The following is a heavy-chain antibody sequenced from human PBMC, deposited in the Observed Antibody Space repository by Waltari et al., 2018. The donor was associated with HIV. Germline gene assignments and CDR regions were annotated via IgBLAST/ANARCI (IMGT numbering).Heavy chain of an antibody. CDR2: ISGNGDNV. Sequence: EVHLLESGGALVQPGGSLRLSCAASGLTFDNYAMSWVRQTPGKGLEWVATISGNGDNVFRAGSVKGRFLISRDNSKNTLYLHLSSLRAEDTAVYYCAKGIERVPAAMSHDSWGQGTLVTVSS. V-gene: IGHV3-23*01. D-gene: IGHD2-2*01. CDR3: AKGIERVPAAMSHDS. J-gene: IGHJ4*02. CDR1: GLTFDNYA.